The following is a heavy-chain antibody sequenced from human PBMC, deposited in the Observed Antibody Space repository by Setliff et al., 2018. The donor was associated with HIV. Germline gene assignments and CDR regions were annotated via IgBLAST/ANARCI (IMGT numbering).Heavy chain of an antibody. J-gene: IGHJ4*01. V-gene: IGHV1-2*02. Sequence: ASVKVSCKTSGYTFSDYYMHWVRQAPGQGLEWMGWINPKSGDTKYAQKFQGRVTMTRDTSISTVYMELSRLRSDDTAVYYFTRVDSSGYFEHWGHGTLVTVSS. D-gene: IGHD3-22*01. CDR2: INPKSGDT. CDR3: TRVDSSGYFEH. CDR1: GYTFSDYY.